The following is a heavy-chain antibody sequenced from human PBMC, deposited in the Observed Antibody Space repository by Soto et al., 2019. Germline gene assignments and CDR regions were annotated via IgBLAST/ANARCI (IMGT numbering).Heavy chain of an antibody. Sequence: GGSLRLSCAASGFTFDDYTMHWVRQAPGKGLEWVSLISWDGGSTYYADSVKGRFTISRDNSKNSLYLQMNSLRTEDTALYYCAKAAEGVEDETEGNDAFDIWGQGTMVTVSS. CDR2: ISWDGGST. CDR1: GFTFDDYT. J-gene: IGHJ3*02. V-gene: IGHV3-43*01. D-gene: IGHD2-15*01. CDR3: AKAAEGVEDETEGNDAFDI.